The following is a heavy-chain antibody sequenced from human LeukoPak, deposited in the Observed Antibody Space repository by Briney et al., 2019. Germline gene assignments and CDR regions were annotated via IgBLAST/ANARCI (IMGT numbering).Heavy chain of an antibody. CDR1: GVIFSSYS. V-gene: IGHV3-48*04. Sequence: GGSLRLSCAASGVIFSSYSMNWVRQAPGKGLEWLSYISSSSTTIYYADSVKGRFTISRDNAKNSLYLQMNSLKAEDTAVYYCARNRFPITGTTNNYYYMDVWGKGTTVTVSS. J-gene: IGHJ6*03. D-gene: IGHD1-7*01. CDR2: ISSSSTTI. CDR3: ARNRFPITGTTNNYYYMDV.